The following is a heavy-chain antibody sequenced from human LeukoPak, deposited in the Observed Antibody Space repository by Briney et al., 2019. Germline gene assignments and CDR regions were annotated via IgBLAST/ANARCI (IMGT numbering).Heavy chain of an antibody. CDR3: ARGYCSSTSCRNPGNFDY. D-gene: IGHD2-2*01. J-gene: IGHJ4*02. V-gene: IGHV4-30-4*08. CDR2: IYYSGST. Sequence: SETLSLTCTVSGGSISSGDYYWSWIRQPPGKGLEWIGYIYYSGSTYYNPSLKSRVTISVDTSKNQFSLKLSSVTAADTAVYYCARGYCSSTSCRNPGNFDYWGQGTLVTVSS. CDR1: GGSISSGDYY.